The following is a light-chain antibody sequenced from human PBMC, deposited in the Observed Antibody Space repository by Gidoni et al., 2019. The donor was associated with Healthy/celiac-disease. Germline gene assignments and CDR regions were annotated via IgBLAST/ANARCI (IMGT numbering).Light chain of an antibody. J-gene: IGKJ1*01. V-gene: IGKV3-20*01. Sequence: EIVLPQSPGTLSLSPGARATLSCRASQSVSSSSLAWYQKKPGQAPMLLIYGASSRATGIPDRFSGSGSGTDFTLTISRLEPEDFAVYYCQQYGSSPRTFGQGTKVEIK. CDR2: GAS. CDR3: QQYGSSPRT. CDR1: QSVSSSS.